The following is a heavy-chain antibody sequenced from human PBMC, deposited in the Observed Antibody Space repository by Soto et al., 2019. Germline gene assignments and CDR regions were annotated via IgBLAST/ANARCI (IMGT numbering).Heavy chain of an antibody. CDR1: GFSLSTSGVG. J-gene: IGHJ5*02. D-gene: IGHD2-2*01. CDR2: IYWDDDK. Sequence: QITLKESGPTLVKPTQTLTLTCTFSGFSLSTSGVGVGWIRQPPGKALEWLALIYWDDDKRYSPSLKSRLIITKGNSKSQVVLTMTNMDPVYTATSSCAHGGGYCSSTGCYVGWFDPWGQGTLVTVSS. CDR3: AHGGGYCSSTGCYVGWFDP. V-gene: IGHV2-5*02.